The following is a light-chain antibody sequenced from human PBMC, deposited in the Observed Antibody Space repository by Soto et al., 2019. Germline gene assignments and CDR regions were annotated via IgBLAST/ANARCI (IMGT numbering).Light chain of an antibody. V-gene: IGKV3-15*01. CDR1: QTVIHN. Sequence: EFVLTQSPGTLSLSPGETATLYFSASQTVIHNYLAWHQQKPGQSPRLLIYRASARATGVPDRFSGSGSGTEFTLTISSLQSEDFAVYYCQQYNNWPPITFGQGTRLEIK. CDR2: RAS. J-gene: IGKJ5*01. CDR3: QQYNNWPPIT.